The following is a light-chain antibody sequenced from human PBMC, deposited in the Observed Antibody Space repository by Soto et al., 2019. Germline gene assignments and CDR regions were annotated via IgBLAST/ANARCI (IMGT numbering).Light chain of an antibody. V-gene: IGKV3-20*01. Sequence: EIVLTQSPGTLSLSPGERATLSCRASQSVSSSSYLAWYQHKPGQAHSLLIYAASSRATGIPDRFSGSGSATDFTLTISRLEPEDFAVYYCRQYCSSPSYTFGQGTKLEIK. J-gene: IGKJ2*01. CDR2: AAS. CDR1: QSVSSSSY. CDR3: RQYCSSPSYT.